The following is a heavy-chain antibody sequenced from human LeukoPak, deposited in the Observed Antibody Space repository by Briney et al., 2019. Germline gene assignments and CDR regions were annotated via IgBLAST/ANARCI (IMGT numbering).Heavy chain of an antibody. V-gene: IGHV4-61*02. CDR1: GGSISSGSYY. CDR2: IYTSGST. D-gene: IGHD6-13*01. J-gene: IGHJ4*02. CDR3: ASSSSWSDY. Sequence: PSQTLSLTCTVSGGSISSGSYYWRWIRQPAGKGLEWIGRIYTSGSTNYNPSLKSRVTISVDTSKNRFSLKLSSVTAADTAVYYCASSSSWSDYWGQGTLVTVSS.